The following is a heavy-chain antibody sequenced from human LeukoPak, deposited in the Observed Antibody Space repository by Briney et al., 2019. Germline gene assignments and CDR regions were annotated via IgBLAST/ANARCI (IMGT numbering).Heavy chain of an antibody. CDR2: INAGNGST. Sequence: ASVKVSCKASGYTFTSYAMHWVRQAPGQRLGWMGWINAGNGSTKYSQKFQGRVTITRDTSASTAYMELSSLRSEDTAVYYCARDYYGGKPYNWFDPWGQGTLVTVSS. CDR1: GYTFTSYA. V-gene: IGHV1-3*01. CDR3: ARDYYGGKPYNWFDP. J-gene: IGHJ5*02. D-gene: IGHD3-10*01.